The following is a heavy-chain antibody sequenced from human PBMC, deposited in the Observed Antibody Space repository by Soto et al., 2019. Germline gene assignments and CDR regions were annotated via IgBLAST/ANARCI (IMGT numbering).Heavy chain of an antibody. Sequence: GGSLRLSCAASGFTFSSYAMHWVRQAPGKRLEWVAVISYDGSNKDYADSVEGRFTMSRDNSKNTVYLQMSSLGAKDMAAYYCARDPGTAVGGTPGNRVRYYHGMDVWDQGSTFTVSS. J-gene: IGHJ6*02. CDR3: ARDPGTAVGGTPGNRVRYYHGMDV. V-gene: IGHV3-30*14. CDR1: GFTFSSYA. CDR2: ISYDGSNK. D-gene: IGHD6-19*01.